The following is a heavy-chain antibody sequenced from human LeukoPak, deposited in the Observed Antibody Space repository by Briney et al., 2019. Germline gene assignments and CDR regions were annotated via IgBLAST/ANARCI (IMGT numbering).Heavy chain of an antibody. J-gene: IGHJ6*03. CDR1: GGSFSGYY. V-gene: IGHV4-34*01. CDR2: INHSGST. CDR3: ARVTRSKLPRPVTRSTRMDV. Sequence: KSSETLSLTCAVYGGSFSGYYWSWIRQPPGKGLEWIGEINHSGSTNYNPSLKSRVTISVDTSKNQFSLKLSSVTAADTAVYYCARVTRSKLPRPVTRSTRMDVWGKGTTVTVSS. D-gene: IGHD2-15*01.